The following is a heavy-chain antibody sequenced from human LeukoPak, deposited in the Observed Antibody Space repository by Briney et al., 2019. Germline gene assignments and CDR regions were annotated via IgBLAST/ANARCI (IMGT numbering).Heavy chain of an antibody. J-gene: IGHJ4*02. CDR3: AREGPRRGSYRGSFDY. CDR2: INHSGST. Sequence: KPSETLSLTCAVYGGSFSGYYWSWIRQPPGKGLEWIGEINHSGSTNYNPSLKSRVTISVDTSKNQFSLKLSSVTAADTAVYYCAREGPRRGSYRGSFDYWGQGTLVTVSS. D-gene: IGHD3-16*02. V-gene: IGHV4-34*01. CDR1: GGSFSGYY.